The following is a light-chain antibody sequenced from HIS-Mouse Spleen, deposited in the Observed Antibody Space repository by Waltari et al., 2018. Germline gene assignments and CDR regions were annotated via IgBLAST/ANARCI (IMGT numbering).Light chain of an antibody. CDR2: LGS. CDR3: MQALQTLLT. J-gene: IGKJ4*01. CDR1: QSLLHSNGYNY. Sequence: DIVMTQSPLSLPVTPGEPASISCRSSQSLLHSNGYNYLDWYLQKPGQSPQLLIYLGSNRASGVPDRFSGSGSGTDCTLKISRVEAEDVGVYYCMQALQTLLTFGGGTKVEIK. V-gene: IGKV2-28*01.